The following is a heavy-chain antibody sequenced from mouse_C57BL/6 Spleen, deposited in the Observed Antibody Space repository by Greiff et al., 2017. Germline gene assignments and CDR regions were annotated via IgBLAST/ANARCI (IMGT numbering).Heavy chain of an antibody. V-gene: IGHV10-1*01. CDR3: VSHNVYFDY. CDR1: GFSFNTYA. J-gene: IGHJ2*01. CDR2: IRSKSNNYAT. Sequence: EAGGGLVQPKGSLKLSCAASGFSFNTYAMNWVRQAPGKGLEWVARIRSKSNNYATYYADSVKDRFTISRDDSESMLYLQMNNLKTEDTAMYYCVSHNVYFDYWGQGTTLTVSS.